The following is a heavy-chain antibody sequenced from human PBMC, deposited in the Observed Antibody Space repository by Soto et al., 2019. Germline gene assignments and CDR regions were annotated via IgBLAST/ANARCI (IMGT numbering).Heavy chain of an antibody. CDR3: ARDRSTMIVVVITDFDY. CDR2: ISAYNGNT. Sequence: ASVKVSCKASGYTFTSYGISWVRQAPGQGLEWMGWISAYNGNTNYAQKRQGRVTMTTDTSTSTAYMELRSLRSDDTAVYYCARDRSTMIVVVITDFDYWGQGTLVTVSS. V-gene: IGHV1-18*01. D-gene: IGHD3-22*01. J-gene: IGHJ4*02. CDR1: GYTFTSYG.